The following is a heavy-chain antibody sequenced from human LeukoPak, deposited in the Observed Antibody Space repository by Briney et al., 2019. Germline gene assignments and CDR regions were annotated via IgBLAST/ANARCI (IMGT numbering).Heavy chain of an antibody. D-gene: IGHD6-19*01. CDR2: IFHSGST. V-gene: IGHV4-59*01. J-gene: IGHJ4*02. CDR1: GGSISSYY. Sequence: MSSETLSLTCTVSGGSISSYYWNWIRQLPGKGLEWIGYIFHSGSTNYNPSLKSRVTMSVDTSKNQFSLKLSSVTAADTAVYYCAREASSGWHIDYWGQGTLVTVSS. CDR3: AREASSGWHIDY.